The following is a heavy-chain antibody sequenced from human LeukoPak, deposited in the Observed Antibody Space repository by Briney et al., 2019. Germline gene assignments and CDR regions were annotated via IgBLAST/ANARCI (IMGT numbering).Heavy chain of an antibody. V-gene: IGHV4-30-4*01. CDR3: ARSASSDAAMVWAFDI. Sequence: PSETLSLTCTVSGGSISSGDYYWSWIRQPPGKGLEWIGYIYYSGSTYYNPSLKSRVTISVDTSKNQFSLKLSSVTAADTAVYYCARSASSDAAMVWAFDIWGQGTMVTVSS. J-gene: IGHJ3*02. CDR1: GGSISSGDYY. CDR2: IYYSGST. D-gene: IGHD5-18*01.